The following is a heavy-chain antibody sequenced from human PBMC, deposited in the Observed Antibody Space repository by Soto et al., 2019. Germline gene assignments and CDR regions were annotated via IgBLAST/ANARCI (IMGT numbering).Heavy chain of an antibody. J-gene: IGHJ6*02. CDR2: INHRGNT. CDR3: ARARWLQFTPYDYYCMDV. Sequence: SETLSPSCTVSAGALSGYYWSRIRQHPGQGRGSIGEINHRGNTNYNPSLKSRVTISLDASKNQFSLKLKSVTAADTAVYYCARARWLQFTPYDYYCMDVWGQGTTLT. V-gene: IGHV4-34*01. CDR1: AGALSGYY. D-gene: IGHD5-12*01.